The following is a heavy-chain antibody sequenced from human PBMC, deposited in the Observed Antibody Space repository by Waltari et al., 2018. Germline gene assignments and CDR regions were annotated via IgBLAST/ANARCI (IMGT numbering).Heavy chain of an antibody. CDR1: GASIMKINYP. J-gene: IGHJ3*01. D-gene: IGHD3-3*01. CDR2: IYNSGTT. CDR3: ARASTAIFGVVITGYNI. V-gene: IGHV4-39*07. Sequence: HLQKSGPGLVNPSETVSLTSMVSGASIMKINYPWGWIGKPPGKGREWIGSIYNSGTTYYNPSLKSRVTISLDASRNQFSLRLSSVTAADTDVYYCARASTAIFGVVITGYNIWGQGTVVTVSS.